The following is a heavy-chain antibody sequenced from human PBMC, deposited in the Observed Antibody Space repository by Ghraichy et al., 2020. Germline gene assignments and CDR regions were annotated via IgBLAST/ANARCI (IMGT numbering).Heavy chain of an antibody. D-gene: IGHD5-18*01. Sequence: GGSLRLSCAASGFTFSSYTMNWVRQAPGKGLEWVSYISTSSSTIYYADSVKGRFTISRDNAKNSLYLHMTSLRAEDTAVYYCARDPPGYSYGLGGIDYWGQGVLVTVSS. CDR3: ARDPPGYSYGLGGIDY. CDR2: ISTSSSTI. CDR1: GFTFSSYT. J-gene: IGHJ4*02. V-gene: IGHV3-48*04.